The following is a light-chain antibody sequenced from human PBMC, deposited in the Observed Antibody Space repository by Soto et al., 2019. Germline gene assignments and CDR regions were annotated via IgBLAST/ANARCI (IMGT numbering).Light chain of an antibody. CDR2: GAS. CDR1: QGISHY. Sequence: MSVYLCSLPASIGNRVTITCRASQGISHYLAWFQQRPGQVPKRLIYGASTLHSGVPSRFSGSGSGTEFTLTISILQPDDATTYCSQVYESHSSPFGQGTKLDNK. V-gene: IGKV1-17*03. J-gene: IGKJ1*01. CDR3: QVYESHSSP.